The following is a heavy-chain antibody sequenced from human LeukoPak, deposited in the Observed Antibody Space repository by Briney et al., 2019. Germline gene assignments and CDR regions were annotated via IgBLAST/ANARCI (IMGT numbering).Heavy chain of an antibody. CDR2: IYTSGST. CDR3: ARLRRSSSAVRYYYYYMDV. V-gene: IGHV4-4*07. CDR1: GGSISSYY. D-gene: IGHD6-6*01. Sequence: SETLSLTCTVSGGSISSYYWSWIRQPAGKGLEWIGRIYTSGSTNYNPSLKSRVTMSVDTSKNQFSLKLSSVTAADTAVYYCARLRRSSSAVRYYYYYMDVWGKGTTVTVSS. J-gene: IGHJ6*03.